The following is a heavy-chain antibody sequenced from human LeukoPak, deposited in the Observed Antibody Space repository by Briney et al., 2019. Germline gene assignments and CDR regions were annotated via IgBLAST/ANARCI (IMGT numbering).Heavy chain of an antibody. CDR2: INWNGGST. CDR3: AKDLRRDGDYRALFDY. CDR1: GFTFDDYG. V-gene: IGHV3-20*04. J-gene: IGHJ4*02. Sequence: PGGSLRLSCAASGFTFDDYGMSWVRQAPGKGLEWVSGINWNGGSTGYADSVKGRFTISRDNAKNSLYLQMNSLRAEDTALYYCAKDLRRDGDYRALFDYWGQGTLVTVSS. D-gene: IGHD4-17*01.